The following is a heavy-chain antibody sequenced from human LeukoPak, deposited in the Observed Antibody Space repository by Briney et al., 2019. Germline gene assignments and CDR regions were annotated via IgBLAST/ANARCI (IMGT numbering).Heavy chain of an antibody. D-gene: IGHD1-26*01. V-gene: IGHV4-61*01. CDR1: GGSVSSGSYY. J-gene: IGHJ5*02. CDR2: IYYSGST. CDR3: ATRGVGASNWFDP. Sequence: PSETLSLTCTVSGGSVSSGSYYWSWIRQPPGKGLEWIGCIYYSGSTNYNPSLKSRVTISVDTSKNQFSLKLSSVTAADTAVYYCATRGVGASNWFDPWGQGTLVTVSS.